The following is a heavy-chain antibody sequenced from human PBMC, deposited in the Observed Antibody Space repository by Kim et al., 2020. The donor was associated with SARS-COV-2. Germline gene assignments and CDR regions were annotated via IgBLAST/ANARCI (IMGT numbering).Heavy chain of an antibody. D-gene: IGHD3-16*01. Sequence: KYYADSVKGRFTSSRDNSKNTLYLQMNSLRAEDTAVYYCAKGIIGAATDYWGQGTLVTVSS. CDR3: AKGIIGAATDY. J-gene: IGHJ4*02. CDR2: K. V-gene: IGHV3-30*02.